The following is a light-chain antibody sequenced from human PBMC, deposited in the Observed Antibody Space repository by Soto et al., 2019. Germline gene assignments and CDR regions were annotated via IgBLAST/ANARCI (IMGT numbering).Light chain of an antibody. CDR3: QQRSNWPPGYT. J-gene: IGKJ2*01. Sequence: EIVLTQSPATLSLSPGERATLSCRASQSGRNYLAWYQQKPGQAPRLLIYDASSRATGIPARFSGSGSGTDFTLTISSLEPEDFAVYYCQQRSNWPPGYTFGQGTKLEIK. CDR2: DAS. CDR1: QSGRNY. V-gene: IGKV3-11*01.